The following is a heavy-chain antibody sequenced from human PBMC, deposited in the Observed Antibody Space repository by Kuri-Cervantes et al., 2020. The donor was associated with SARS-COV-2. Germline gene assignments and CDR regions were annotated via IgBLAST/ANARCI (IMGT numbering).Heavy chain of an antibody. D-gene: IGHD3-3*01. Sequence: LSLTCAASGFTFSDYYMNWVRQAPGKGLEWVSSISSSSTIYDADSVKGRFTISRDNAKNSLYLQMNSLRAEDTAVYYCARATVLEWLLGPNFDYWGQGTLVTVSS. CDR2: ISSSSTI. J-gene: IGHJ4*02. CDR3: ARATVLEWLLGPNFDY. V-gene: IGHV3-69-1*01. CDR1: GFTFSDYY.